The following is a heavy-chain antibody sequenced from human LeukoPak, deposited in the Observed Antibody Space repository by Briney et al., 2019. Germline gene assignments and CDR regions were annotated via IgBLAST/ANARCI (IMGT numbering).Heavy chain of an antibody. Sequence: KASETLSLTCTVSGGSISSSSYYWGWIRQPPGKGLEWIGSIYYSGSTYYSPSLKSRVTISVDTSKNQFSLKLSSVTAADTAVYYCARFGMGYDFWSGYYDSPNYWGQGTLVTVSS. D-gene: IGHD3-3*01. CDR3: ARFGMGYDFWSGYYDSPNY. J-gene: IGHJ4*02. CDR2: IYYSGST. CDR1: GGSISSSSYY. V-gene: IGHV4-39*01.